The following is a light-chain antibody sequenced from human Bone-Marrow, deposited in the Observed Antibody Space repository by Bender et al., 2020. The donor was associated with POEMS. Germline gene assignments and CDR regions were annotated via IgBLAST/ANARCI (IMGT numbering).Light chain of an antibody. V-gene: IGLV2-23*02. J-gene: IGLJ3*02. CDR3: CSCADIATWV. CDR1: TSNLANSDL. Sequence: QSALTQPASVSGSPGQSITISCTGTTSNLANSDLVSWYRQHPGQAPKLILFEVTKRPSGVSDRFSGFESGSTAALSISGLQPEDEADYYCCSCADIATWVFGGGTKLIVL. CDR2: EVT.